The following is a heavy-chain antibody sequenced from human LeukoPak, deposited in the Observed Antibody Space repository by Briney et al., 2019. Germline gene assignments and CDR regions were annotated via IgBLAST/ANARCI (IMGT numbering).Heavy chain of an antibody. V-gene: IGHV3-30-3*01. D-gene: IGHD3-22*01. J-gene: IGHJ6*02. CDR1: GFTFSSYA. CDR3: ARDLYYYDSSGYGMDV. CDR2: ISYDGSNK. Sequence: PGGSLRLSCAAFGFTFSSYAMHWVRQAPGKGLEWVAVISYDGSNKYYADSVKGRFTISRDNSKNTLYLQMNSLRAEDTAVYYCARDLYYYDSSGYGMDVWGQGTTVTVSS.